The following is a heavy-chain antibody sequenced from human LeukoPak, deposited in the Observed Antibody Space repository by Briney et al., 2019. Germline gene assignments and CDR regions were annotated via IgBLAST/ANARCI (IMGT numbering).Heavy chain of an antibody. CDR1: GFTFSSYS. J-gene: IGHJ3*02. CDR2: ISSSSTI. CDR3: VSSIRLPDAFDI. Sequence: GGSLRLSCAASGFTFSSYSMNWVRQAPGKGLEWVSYISSSSTIYYADSVKGRFTISRDNAKNSLYLQMNSLRAEDTAVYYCVSSIRLPDAFDIWGQGTMVTVSS. V-gene: IGHV3-48*04. D-gene: IGHD3-16*01.